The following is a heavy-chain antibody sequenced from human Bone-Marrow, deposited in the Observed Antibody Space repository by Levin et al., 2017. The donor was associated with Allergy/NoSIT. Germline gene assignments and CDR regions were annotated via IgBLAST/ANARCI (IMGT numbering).Heavy chain of an antibody. V-gene: IGHV4-39*02. CDR1: GGSISSYNYY. J-gene: IGHJ4*02. D-gene: IGHD6-19*01. CDR3: VGLSSGWPILPIDY. CDR2: IYYGGVT. Sequence: ESLKISCTVSGGSISSYNYYWRWIRQPPGKGLEWIGTIYYGGVTYYNPSLKSRVTISVDTSKNHFSLRLNSVAAADTAIYYGVGLSSGWPILPIDYWGQGTLVTVSS.